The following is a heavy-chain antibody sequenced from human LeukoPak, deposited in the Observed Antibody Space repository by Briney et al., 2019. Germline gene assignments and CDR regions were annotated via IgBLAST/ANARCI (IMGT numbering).Heavy chain of an antibody. CDR2: IFTGDSHT. Sequence: GESLKISCKGSGYSFTNYWIVWVRQMPGKGLEWMGIIFTGDSHTRYSPSFQGQVTMSADKSISPAYLQWSSLRASDTAMYYCARSSLNWCDPWGQGTLVTVSS. CDR1: GYSFTNYW. V-gene: IGHV5-51*01. CDR3: ARSSLNWCDP. J-gene: IGHJ5*02.